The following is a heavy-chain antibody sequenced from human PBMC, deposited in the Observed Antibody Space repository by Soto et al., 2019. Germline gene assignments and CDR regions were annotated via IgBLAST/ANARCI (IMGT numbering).Heavy chain of an antibody. V-gene: IGHV5-51*01. CDR2: IYPGDSDT. J-gene: IGHJ6*02. CDR1: GYSFTSYW. CDR3: ARAYYDILTGYHEYGMDV. D-gene: IGHD3-9*01. Sequence: GESLKISCKGSGYSFTSYWIGWVRQMPGKGLEWMGIIYPGDSDTRYSPSFQGQVTISADKSISTAYLQWSSLKASDTAMYYCARAYYDILTGYHEYGMDVWGQGTTVTVSS.